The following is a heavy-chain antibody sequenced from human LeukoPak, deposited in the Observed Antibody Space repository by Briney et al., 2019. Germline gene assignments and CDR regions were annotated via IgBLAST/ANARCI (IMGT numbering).Heavy chain of an antibody. Sequence: ASVKVSCKASGYTLTSYGISWVRQAPGQGLEWMGWISAYNGNTNYAQKLQGRATMTTDTSTSTAYMELRSLRSDDTAVYYCARTYDSSGYYYHHFDYWGQGTLVTVSS. D-gene: IGHD3-22*01. CDR3: ARTYDSSGYYYHHFDY. CDR2: ISAYNGNT. CDR1: GYTLTSYG. V-gene: IGHV1-18*01. J-gene: IGHJ4*02.